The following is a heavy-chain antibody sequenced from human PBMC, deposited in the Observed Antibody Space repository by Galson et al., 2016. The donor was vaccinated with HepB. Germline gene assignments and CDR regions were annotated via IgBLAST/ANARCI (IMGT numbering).Heavy chain of an antibody. V-gene: IGHV3-23*01. CDR1: GFTFRTFS. CDR3: AKGRLAARGRCDY. Sequence: SLRLSCAASGFTFRTFSMDWVRQAPGKGLEWVSSISVGGGSTYYADAVKGRFTISRDNSKNTLYLQMNSLRAEDTARYYCAKGRLAARGRCDYWGQGNLVTVSS. J-gene: IGHJ4*02. CDR2: ISVGGGST. D-gene: IGHD6-13*01.